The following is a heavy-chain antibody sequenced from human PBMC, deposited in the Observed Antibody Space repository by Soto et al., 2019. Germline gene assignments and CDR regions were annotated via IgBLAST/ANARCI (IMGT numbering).Heavy chain of an antibody. V-gene: IGHV3-23*01. CDR1: GFTFDSYA. CDR2: ISGSADGT. D-gene: IGHD3-3*01. CDR3: AEDTVGGKSFWSVYSRDGLDV. Sequence: EVKLLESGGGLAQPGGSLRLSCVGSGFTFDSYAISWVRQAPGERLQWIAAISGSADGTDYAHSVRGRFTISRDNATKTVHLQMASRRVEDRAVYFCAEDTVGGKSFWSVYSRDGLDVWGQGTLVTVS. J-gene: IGHJ3*01.